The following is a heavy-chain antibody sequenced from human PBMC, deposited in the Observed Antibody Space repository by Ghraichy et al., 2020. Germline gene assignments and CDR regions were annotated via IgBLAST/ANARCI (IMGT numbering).Heavy chain of an antibody. CDR3: ASLANSIAAADY. CDR2: ISSDWSST. V-gene: IGHV3-74*01. CDR1: GFTFSSYW. D-gene: IGHD6-13*01. J-gene: IGHJ4*02. Sequence: GGSLRLSCAASGFTFSSYWMHWVRQAPGKGLVWVSRISSDWSSTTYADSVKGRFTISRDNAKNTLYLQMNSLRAEDTAVYYCASLANSIAAADYWGQGTLVTVSS.